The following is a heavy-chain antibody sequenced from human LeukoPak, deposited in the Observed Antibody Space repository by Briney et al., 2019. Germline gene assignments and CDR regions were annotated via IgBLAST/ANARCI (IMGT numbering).Heavy chain of an antibody. J-gene: IGHJ4*02. CDR2: ISGSGGST. Sequence: GGSLRLSCAASGFTFSSYAMTWVRQAPGKGLEWVSVISGSGGSTYYADSVKGRFTISRDNSKNTVYLQMNSLRVEDTAVYYPMKGQCSGGSCYFIDYWGQGNLVTVSS. D-gene: IGHD2-15*01. V-gene: IGHV3-23*01. CDR3: MKGQCSGGSCYFIDY. CDR1: GFTFSSYA.